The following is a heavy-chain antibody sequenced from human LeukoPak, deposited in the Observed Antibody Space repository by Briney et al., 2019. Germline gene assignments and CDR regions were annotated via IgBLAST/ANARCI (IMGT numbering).Heavy chain of an antibody. CDR2: ISSSSSYI. J-gene: IGHJ5*02. V-gene: IGHV3-21*01. CDR1: GFTFSSYS. D-gene: IGHD3-3*01. CDR3: ARVYSTIFGVVRNWFDP. Sequence: GGSLRLSCGASGFTFSSYSMNWVRQAPGKGREWVSSISSSSSYIYYADSVKGRFTIFRDNAKNSLYLQMNSLIAEDTAVYYCARVYSTIFGVVRNWFDPWGQGTLVTLSS.